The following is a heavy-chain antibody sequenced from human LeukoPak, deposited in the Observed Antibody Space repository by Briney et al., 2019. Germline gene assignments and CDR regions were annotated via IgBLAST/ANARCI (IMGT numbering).Heavy chain of an antibody. J-gene: IGHJ4*02. CDR1: GGSISSYY. V-gene: IGHV4-59*01. D-gene: IGHD3-16*01. Sequence: PSETLSLTCTVSGGSISSYYWSWIRQPPGKGLEWIGYIYYSGSTNYNPSLKSRVTISVDTSKNQFSLKLSSVTAADTAVYYCARVTRRVSFFDYWGQGTLVTISS. CDR3: ARVTRRVSFFDY. CDR2: IYYSGST.